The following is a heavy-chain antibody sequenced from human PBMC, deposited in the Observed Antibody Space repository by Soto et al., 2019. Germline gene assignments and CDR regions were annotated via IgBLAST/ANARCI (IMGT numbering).Heavy chain of an antibody. CDR2: ISTYYGIT. Sequence: QVQLVQSGGEVKKPGASVKVSCKASGYTFTNYGISWVRQAPGQGLEWMGWISTYYGITNYAQKLQGRVTMTTDTSTNTAYMELRSLRSDDTAMYYCARDAADYGDYVYFQHWGQGTMVTVSS. CDR1: GYTFTNYG. V-gene: IGHV1-18*01. J-gene: IGHJ1*01. D-gene: IGHD4-17*01. CDR3: ARDAADYGDYVYFQH.